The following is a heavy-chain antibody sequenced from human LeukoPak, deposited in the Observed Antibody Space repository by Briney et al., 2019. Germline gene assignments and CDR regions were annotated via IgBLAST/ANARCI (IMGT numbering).Heavy chain of an antibody. J-gene: IGHJ3*02. D-gene: IGHD6-13*01. Sequence: SETLSLTCTVSGGSINIYYWSWIRQPAGKGLDWIGRIYSIWTTDYNPSLKSRVTMSVDTSKNQFSLKLTSVIAADTAVYYCARYSSSWTDAFDIWGQGTMVTVSS. CDR3: ARYSSSWTDAFDI. CDR2: IYSIWTT. CDR1: GGSINIYY. V-gene: IGHV4-4*07.